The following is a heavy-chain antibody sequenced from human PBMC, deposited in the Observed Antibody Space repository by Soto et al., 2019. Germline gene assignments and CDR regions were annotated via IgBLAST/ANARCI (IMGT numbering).Heavy chain of an antibody. CDR2: ISYDGSNK. J-gene: IGHJ4*02. Sequence: GGSLRLSCAASGFTSSSYGMHWVRQAPGKGLEWVAVISYDGSNKYYADSVKGRFTISRDNSKNTLYLQMNSLRAEDTAVYYCAKDRDYDGSGSYSPSDYWGQGTLVTVSS. CDR3: AKDRDYDGSGSYSPSDY. D-gene: IGHD3-10*01. V-gene: IGHV3-30*18. CDR1: GFTSSSYG.